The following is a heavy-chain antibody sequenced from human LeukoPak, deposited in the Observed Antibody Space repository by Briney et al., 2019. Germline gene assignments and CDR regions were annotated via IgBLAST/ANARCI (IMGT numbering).Heavy chain of an antibody. V-gene: IGHV3-11*01. D-gene: IGHD6-6*01. CDR1: GFKFSDYY. CDR2: ISPSGAST. Sequence: PGGSLRLSCAAYGFKFSDYYMKWIRQAPGKGLEWVSYISPSGASTYYADSVKGRFTISRDNAENSHYLRIDSLRAEDTAIYYCAKVAAREDYNQYYMDAWGKGTSVTVSS. J-gene: IGHJ6*03. CDR3: AKVAAREDYNQYYMDA.